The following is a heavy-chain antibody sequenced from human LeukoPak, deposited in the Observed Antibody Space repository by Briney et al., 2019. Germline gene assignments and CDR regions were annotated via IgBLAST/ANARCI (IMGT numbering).Heavy chain of an antibody. CDR2: INPRGGST. D-gene: IGHD6-13*01. CDR1: GYTFTSYY. J-gene: IGHJ3*02. Sequence: ASVKVSCKASGYTFTSYYMHWVRQAPGQGLEWMGVINPRGGSTNYAQKFQGRVTMTRDTSTSTVYMELSSLRSEDTAVYYCARGSSSLVNAFDIWGQGTMVTVSS. CDR3: ARGSSSLVNAFDI. V-gene: IGHV1-46*01.